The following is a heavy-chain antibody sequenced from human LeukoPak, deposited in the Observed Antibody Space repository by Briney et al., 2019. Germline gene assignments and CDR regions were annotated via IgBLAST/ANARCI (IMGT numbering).Heavy chain of an antibody. CDR3: ARGPDYYDILTGPGTYYYGMDV. V-gene: IGHV1-2*02. D-gene: IGHD3-9*01. Sequence: ASVTVSCKASGYTFTGYYMHWVRQAPGQGLEWMGWINPNSGVTNYAQKFQGRVTMTRDTSISTAYMELSRLRSDDTAVYYCARGPDYYDILTGPGTYYYGMDVWGQGTTVTVSS. CDR2: INPNSGVT. CDR1: GYTFTGYY. J-gene: IGHJ6*02.